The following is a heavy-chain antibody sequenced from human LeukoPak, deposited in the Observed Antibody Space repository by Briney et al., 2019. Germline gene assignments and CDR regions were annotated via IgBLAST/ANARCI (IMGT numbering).Heavy chain of an antibody. J-gene: IGHJ4*02. CDR2: INRRGHT. Sequence: GGSLRLSCAASGFTFDRFTIHWVRQIPGKGLEWVSLINRRGHTFYADSVRGRFTISRDNAKNSLYLQMNSLRVEDTALYHCARKGLGGELGGFDSWGQGTLVTVSS. CDR3: ARKGLGGELGGFDS. D-gene: IGHD1-7*01. V-gene: IGHV3-43*01. CDR1: GFTFDRFT.